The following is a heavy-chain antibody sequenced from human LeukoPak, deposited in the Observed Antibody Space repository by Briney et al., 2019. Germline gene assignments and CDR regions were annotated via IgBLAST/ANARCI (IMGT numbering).Heavy chain of an antibody. V-gene: IGHV3-7*01. CDR1: GFTFSSYW. CDR3: AREWDSSGYYYGYYFDY. Sequence: GGSLRLSCAASGFTFSSYWMSWVRQAPGKGLEWVANIKQDGSEKYYVDSVKGRFTISRDNAKNSLYLQMNSLRAEDTAVYYCAREWDSSGYYYGYYFDYWGQGTLVTVSS. J-gene: IGHJ4*02. CDR2: IKQDGSEK. D-gene: IGHD3-22*01.